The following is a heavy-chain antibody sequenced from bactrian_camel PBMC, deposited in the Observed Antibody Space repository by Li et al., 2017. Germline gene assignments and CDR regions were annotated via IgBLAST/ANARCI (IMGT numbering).Heavy chain of an antibody. V-gene: IGHV3S60*01. Sequence: HVQLVESGGGSVQAGGPLRLSCTASGLTFGDYAMGRFRQAPGKGREAVSCISWSGGSTSYADSVKGRFTISRDNAKNTLHLQMNSLKPEDTAMYYCAAYWRGRSYCSTARYDYCCQGTQVTVS. J-gene: IGHJ4*01. CDR2: ISWSGGST. D-gene: IGHD1*01. CDR1: GLTFGDYA. CDR3: AAYWRGRSYCSTARYDY.